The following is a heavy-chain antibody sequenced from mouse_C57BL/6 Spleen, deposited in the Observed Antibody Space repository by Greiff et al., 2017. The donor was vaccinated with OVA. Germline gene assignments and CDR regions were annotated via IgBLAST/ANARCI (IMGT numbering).Heavy chain of an antibody. CDR3: TRLYYGNSDY. Sequence: ESGAELVRPGASVTLSCKASGYTFTDYEMHWVKQTPVHGLEWIGAIDPETGGTAYNQKFKGKAILTADKSSSTAYMELRSLTSEDSAVDYCTRLYYGNSDYWGQGTTLTVSS. V-gene: IGHV1-15*01. D-gene: IGHD2-1*01. J-gene: IGHJ2*01. CDR1: GYTFTDYE. CDR2: IDPETGGT.